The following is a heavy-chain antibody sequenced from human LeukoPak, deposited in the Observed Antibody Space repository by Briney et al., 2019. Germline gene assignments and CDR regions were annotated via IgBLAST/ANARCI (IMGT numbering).Heavy chain of an antibody. Sequence: PGGSLRLSCAVSGVSFSSYAVGWVRQTPGKGLELVSTITGSGDSTFYADSVNGRFTVSRDNSKNTLYLQRSSLRADDTALYYCAFGPHQQWLLADYWGQGTLVTVSS. CDR3: AFGPHQQWLLADY. CDR1: GVSFSSYA. CDR2: ITGSGDST. D-gene: IGHD6-19*01. J-gene: IGHJ4*02. V-gene: IGHV3-23*01.